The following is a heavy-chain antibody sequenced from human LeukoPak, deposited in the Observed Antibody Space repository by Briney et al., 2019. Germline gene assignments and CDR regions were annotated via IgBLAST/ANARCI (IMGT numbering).Heavy chain of an antibody. CDR2: ISSSGSTI. Sequence: GGSLRLSCAASGFTFSSYSMNWVRQAPGKGLEWVSSISSSGSTIYYADSVKGRFTISRDNAKNSLYLQMNSLRAEDTALYYCARDLVATTYYFDYWGQGTLVTVSS. J-gene: IGHJ4*02. V-gene: IGHV3-21*04. CDR3: ARDLVATTYYFDY. D-gene: IGHD5-12*01. CDR1: GFTFSSYS.